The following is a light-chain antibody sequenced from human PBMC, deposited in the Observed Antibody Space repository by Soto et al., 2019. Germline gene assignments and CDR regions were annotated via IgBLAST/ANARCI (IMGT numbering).Light chain of an antibody. J-gene: IGKJ4*01. Sequence: EIVMTQSPATLSVSPGERATLSCRASHSVSSRLAWYQQKPGQAPRLLIYGASTRATGLPARFSGSGSGREFTLTISRLQFEDFAVYYFQHYSNRPLTFGRRDQGGDQT. CDR3: QHYSNRPLT. CDR2: GAS. CDR1: HSVSSR. V-gene: IGKV3-15*01.